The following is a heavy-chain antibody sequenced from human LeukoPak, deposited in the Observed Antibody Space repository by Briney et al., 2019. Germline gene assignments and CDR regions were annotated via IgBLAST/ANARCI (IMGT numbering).Heavy chain of an antibody. V-gene: IGHV4-34*08. D-gene: IGHD5-24*01. CDR1: GFTFSAYA. CDR3: ALGYNDIWEL. J-gene: IGHJ4*02. CDR2: INHSGST. Sequence: GSLRLSCAASGFTFSAYAVRWVRQPPGKGLEWIGEINHSGSTHYTPSLKSRVTISVDTSDNKFSLKMISVTAADAAVYYCALGYNDIWELWGRGTLVTVSS.